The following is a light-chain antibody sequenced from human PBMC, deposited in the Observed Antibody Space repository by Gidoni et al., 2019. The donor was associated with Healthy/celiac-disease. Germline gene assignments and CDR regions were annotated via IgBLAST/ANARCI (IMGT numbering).Light chain of an antibody. J-gene: IGKJ1*01. CDR3: QKYNSAPLG. CDR2: AAS. Sequence: DIQMTQSPSSLSASVGDRVTITCRASQGISTYLAWYQQKPGKVPKLLIYAASTLQSGVPSRFSGSGSGTDFTLTISSLQPEDVATYYCQKYNSAPLGFGQGTKVEIK. V-gene: IGKV1-27*01. CDR1: QGISTY.